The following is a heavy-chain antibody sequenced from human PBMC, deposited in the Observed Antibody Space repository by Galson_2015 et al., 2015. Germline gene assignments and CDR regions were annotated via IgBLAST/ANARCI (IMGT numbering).Heavy chain of an antibody. CDR1: GFTFNNYA. J-gene: IGHJ4*02. Sequence: SLRLSCAASGFTFNNYAMSWVRQAPGKGLEWVSVISGSGGSTYYADSVKGRFTISRDNFKNTLYLQMNSLRADDTAVYYCAKERVRGCSSVSCYPGYWGQGTLVTVSS. V-gene: IGHV3-23*01. CDR3: AKERVRGCSSVSCYPGY. CDR2: ISGSGGST. D-gene: IGHD2-2*01.